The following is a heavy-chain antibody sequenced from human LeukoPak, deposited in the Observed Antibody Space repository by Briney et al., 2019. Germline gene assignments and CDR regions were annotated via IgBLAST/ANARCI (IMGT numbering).Heavy chain of an antibody. D-gene: IGHD5-12*01. J-gene: IGHJ4*02. V-gene: IGHV7-4-1*01. CDR3: VRQYSGYKSLYFDS. CDR2: INTYSGTP. CDR1: GYTFSSYT. Sequence: ASVTVSCKGSGYTFSSYTYSWLRQAPGQGLEWVGWINTYSGTPTYAHGFTGRLVFSLDSSVSTPYLQIHSLKAEDIVVYYCVRQYSGYKSLYFDSWGQGTLVTVSS.